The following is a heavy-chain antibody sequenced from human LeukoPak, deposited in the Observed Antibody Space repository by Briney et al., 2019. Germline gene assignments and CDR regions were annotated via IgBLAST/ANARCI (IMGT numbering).Heavy chain of an antibody. CDR3: ARGGNPVWGSQT. V-gene: IGHV4-59*01. Sequence: SETLSLTCSVSGGSISGYYWNWIRQPPGKGLEWIGYIYYSGSTNYNPSLKSRVTISVDTSKNQFSLKLSSVTAADTAVYYCARGGNPVWGSQTWGQGTLVTVSS. J-gene: IGHJ5*02. D-gene: IGHD3-16*01. CDR2: IYYSGST. CDR1: GGSISGYY.